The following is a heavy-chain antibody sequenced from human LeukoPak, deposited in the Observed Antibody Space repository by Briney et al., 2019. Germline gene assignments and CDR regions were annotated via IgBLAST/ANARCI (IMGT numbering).Heavy chain of an antibody. D-gene: IGHD2-2*01. J-gene: IGHJ6*04. CDR2: IIPIFGTA. CDR1: GGTFSSYA. Sequence: ASVKVSCKASGGTFSSYAISWVRQAPGQGLEWMGGIIPIFGTANYVQKFQGRVTITADESTSTAYMELSSLRSEDTALYYCARDNNIVVVPAAQGVQGMDVWGKGTTVTVSS. V-gene: IGHV1-69*13. CDR3: ARDNNIVVVPAAQGVQGMDV.